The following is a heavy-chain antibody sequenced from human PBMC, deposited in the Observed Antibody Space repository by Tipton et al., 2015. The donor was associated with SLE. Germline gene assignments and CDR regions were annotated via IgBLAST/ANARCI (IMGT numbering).Heavy chain of an antibody. D-gene: IGHD6-6*01. J-gene: IGHJ3*02. CDR2: IYYSGST. CDR3: SRELQQLVAFDI. CDR1: GGSISSSSYY. Sequence: TLSLTCTVSGGSISSSSYYWGWIRQPPGKGLEWIGSIYYSGSTYYNPSLKSRVTISVDTSKNQFSLKLSSVTAADTAVYYCSRELQQLVAFDIWGQGTMVIVSS. V-gene: IGHV4-39*07.